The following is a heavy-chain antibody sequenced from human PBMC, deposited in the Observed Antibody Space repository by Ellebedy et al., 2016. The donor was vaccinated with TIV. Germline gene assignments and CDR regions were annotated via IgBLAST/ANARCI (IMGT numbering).Heavy chain of an antibody. J-gene: IGHJ4*02. CDR3: VRDLREYDW. CDR2: ITEYGDTP. V-gene: IGHV3-74*01. CDR1: GFTFSSYY. Sequence: GESLKISCAASGFTFSSYYMHWVRQAPGKGLEWVARITEYGDTPFYADSVRGRFIISRDNTKNTVFLQMNSLRAEDTAHYYCVRDLREYDWWGQGALVTVSS. D-gene: IGHD2/OR15-2a*01.